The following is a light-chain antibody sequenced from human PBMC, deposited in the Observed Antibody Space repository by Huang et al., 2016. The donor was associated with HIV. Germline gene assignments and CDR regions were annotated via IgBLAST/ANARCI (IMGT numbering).Light chain of an antibody. CDR1: QSVDNSF. Sequence: EIVLTQSPGTLSLSPGERATLSCRASQSVDNSFLAWYQQKPGQAPRLLIYAASSRATGIPERFSGSGSGTDFTLTISRLEPGDFAVYYCQQYGSPPVFTFGPGTKVDIK. J-gene: IGKJ3*01. CDR2: AAS. V-gene: IGKV3-20*01. CDR3: QQYGSPPVFT.